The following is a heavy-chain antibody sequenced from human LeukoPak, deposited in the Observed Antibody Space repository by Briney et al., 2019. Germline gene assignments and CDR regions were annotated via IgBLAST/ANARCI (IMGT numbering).Heavy chain of an antibody. D-gene: IGHD2-15*01. CDR2: INGGGGRT. Sequence: PGGSLRLFCAASGFTFSNYVMSWVPDAPGKGPEWVSGINGGGGRTLYAEAVTGRFTISRDNSKITLFLQMNTLRAEDTAVYYCVKDGRRSPPCWGQGTLVIVSS. J-gene: IGHJ4*02. CDR3: VKDGRRSPPC. V-gene: IGHV3-23*01. CDR1: GFTFSNYV.